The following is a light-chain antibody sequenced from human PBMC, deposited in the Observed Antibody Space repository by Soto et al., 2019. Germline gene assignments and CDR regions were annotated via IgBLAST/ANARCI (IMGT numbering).Light chain of an antibody. CDR2: GNS. J-gene: IGLJ1*01. CDR1: SSNIGAGYD. Sequence: QSVLTQPPSVSGAPGQRVTISCTGSSSNIGAGYDVHWYQQLPGTAPKLLIYGNSNRPSGVPDRFSGSKSGTSASLAITGLQAEDEADYYCQSYDSSLSAFYVFVPGTKVNV. CDR3: QSYDSSLSAFYV. V-gene: IGLV1-40*01.